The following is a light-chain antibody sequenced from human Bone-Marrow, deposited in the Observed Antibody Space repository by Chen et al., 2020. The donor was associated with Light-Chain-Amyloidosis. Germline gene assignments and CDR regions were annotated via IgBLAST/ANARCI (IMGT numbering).Light chain of an antibody. CDR2: DVN. Sequence: QSALTQPASVSGSPGQSITLSCTGTSNDIGSYDLISWYQQHPGNAPRVIIYDVNKRPSGVSNRFSGSKSGNTASLTISGLQAEDEANYYCCSHAGSFIWVFGGGTKVIVL. CDR1: SNDIGSYDL. V-gene: IGLV2-23*02. J-gene: IGLJ3*02. CDR3: CSHAGSFIWV.